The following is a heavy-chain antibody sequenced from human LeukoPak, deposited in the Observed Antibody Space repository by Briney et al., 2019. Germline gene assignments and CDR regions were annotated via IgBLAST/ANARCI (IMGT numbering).Heavy chain of an antibody. CDR3: ARVKRKYQVLKPLHETASHYFDY. J-gene: IGHJ4*02. CDR2: INHSGST. Sequence: PSETLSLTCAVYGGSFSGYYWSWIRQPPGKGLEWIGEINHSGSTYYNPSLKSRVTISVDTSKNQFSPKLSSVTAADTAVYYCARVKRKYQVLKPLHETASHYFDYWGQGTLVTVSS. CDR1: GGSFSGYY. V-gene: IGHV4-34*01. D-gene: IGHD2-2*01.